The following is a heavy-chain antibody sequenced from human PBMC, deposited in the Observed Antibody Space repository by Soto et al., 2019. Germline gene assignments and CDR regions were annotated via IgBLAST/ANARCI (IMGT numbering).Heavy chain of an antibody. Sequence: EVQLLESGGGLVQPGGSLRLSCAASGFTFSNYAVSWVRQAPGKGLEWVSAISGSGGTTYYADSVKGRFTISRDNSKDTLDVQMNSLRAGHAGVYYCAKTPRWLLVYFGHWGQGALGTGPS. V-gene: IGHV3-23*01. CDR2: ISGSGGTT. CDR3: AKTPRWLLVYFGH. CDR1: GFTFSNYA. D-gene: IGHD2-15*01. J-gene: IGHJ4*01.